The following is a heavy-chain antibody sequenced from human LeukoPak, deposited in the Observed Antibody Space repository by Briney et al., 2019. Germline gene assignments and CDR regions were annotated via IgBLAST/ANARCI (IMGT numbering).Heavy chain of an antibody. CDR3: ARDLEFCGGDCYTDAFDI. V-gene: IGHV1-18*01. Sequence: ASVKVSCKASGYTXTTYGISWVRQAPGQGLEWMGWISAYNGNTYYAQKLQGRVTMTTDTSTSTVYMELRSLRSDDTAIYYCARDLEFCGGDCYTDAFDIWGQGTMVTVSS. CDR2: ISAYNGNT. J-gene: IGHJ3*02. CDR1: GYTXTTYG. D-gene: IGHD2-21*02.